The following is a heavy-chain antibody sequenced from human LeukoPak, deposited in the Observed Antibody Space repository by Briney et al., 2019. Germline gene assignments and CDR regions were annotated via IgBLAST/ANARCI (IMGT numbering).Heavy chain of an antibody. Sequence: SDTLSLTCAVSGYSISSSNWWGWIRQPPGKGPEWIGYIYYSGSTYYNPSLKSRVTMSVDTSKNQFSLKLSSVTAVDTAVYYCARMGGSSGWYAPPLAWGQGTLVTVSS. CDR2: IYYSGST. J-gene: IGHJ5*02. D-gene: IGHD6-19*01. CDR3: ARMGGSSGWYAPPLA. V-gene: IGHV4-28*01. CDR1: GYSISSSNW.